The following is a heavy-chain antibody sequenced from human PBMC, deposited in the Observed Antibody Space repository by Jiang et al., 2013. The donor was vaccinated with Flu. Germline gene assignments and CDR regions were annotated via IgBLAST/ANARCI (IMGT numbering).Heavy chain of an antibody. CDR2: IYPGDSDT. V-gene: IGHV5-51*01. CDR3: VAQPSPTGIAEY. CDR1: RYSFTTYW. D-gene: IGHD6-13*01. Sequence: GAEVKKPGESLKISCKGSRYSFTTYWIGWVRQMPGKGLEWMGIIYPGDSDTRYSPSFQGQVTISADKSISTAYLQWSSLKTSDTAMYYCVAQPSPTGIAEYWGQGTQVTVSS. J-gene: IGHJ4*02.